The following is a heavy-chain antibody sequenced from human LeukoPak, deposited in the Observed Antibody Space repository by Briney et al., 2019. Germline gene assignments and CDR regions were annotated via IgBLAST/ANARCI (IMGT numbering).Heavy chain of an antibody. V-gene: IGHV3-21*01. D-gene: IGHD1-26*01. Sequence: GGSLRLSCAASGFTFSSYSMNWVRQAPGKGLEWVSSIDSSSNYIFYADSVKGRFTISRDNAKNSLDLQMNSLRDEDTAVYYCTKAGVVGAKAGFDYWGQGTLVTVSS. CDR3: TKAGVVGAKAGFDY. CDR1: GFTFSSYS. J-gene: IGHJ4*02. CDR2: IDSSSNYI.